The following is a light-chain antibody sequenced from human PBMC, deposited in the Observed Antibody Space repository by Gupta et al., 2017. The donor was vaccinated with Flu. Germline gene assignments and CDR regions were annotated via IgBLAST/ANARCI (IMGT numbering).Light chain of an antibody. CDR1: QSVLYSSNNKNN. V-gene: IGKV4-1*01. CDR2: WAS. CDR3: QQYHSPPLT. J-gene: IGKJ4*01. Sequence: DIVMTQSPDSLAVSLGERATINCKSSQSVLYSSNNKNNLAWYQQKPGQPPKLLIYWASSRESGVPDRFSGSGSGTGFTLTISSLQAEDVAVYYCQQYHSPPLTFGGGTKVVIK.